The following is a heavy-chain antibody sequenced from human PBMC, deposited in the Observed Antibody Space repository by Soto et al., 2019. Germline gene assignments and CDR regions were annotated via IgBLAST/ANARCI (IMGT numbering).Heavy chain of an antibody. J-gene: IGHJ4*02. CDR1: GFTFSSYA. V-gene: IGHV3-23*01. CDR2: IRGTGDST. D-gene: IGHD3-9*01. CDR3: AKEYYDVLTGFES. Sequence: GSLRLSCAASGFTFSSYAMNWVRQAPGKGLEWVSVIRGTGDSTHYTDSVKGRFTISRDNSKSTLYLQMNSLRAEDTAVYYCAKEYYDVLTGFESWGQGTLVTVSS.